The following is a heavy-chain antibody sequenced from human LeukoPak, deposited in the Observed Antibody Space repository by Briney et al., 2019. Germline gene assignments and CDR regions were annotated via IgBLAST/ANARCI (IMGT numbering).Heavy chain of an antibody. CDR2: INPNSGGK. D-gene: IGHD2-2*01. V-gene: IGHV1-2*02. CDR3: ARSIVVVPAALGY. Sequence: ASVKVSCKASGYTFTGYYMHWVRQAPGQGLEWMGWINPNSGGKSYAQKFQGGVTMTRDTSISTAYMELSRLRSDDTAVYYCARSIVVVPAALGYWGQGTLVTVSS. J-gene: IGHJ4*02. CDR1: GYTFTGYY.